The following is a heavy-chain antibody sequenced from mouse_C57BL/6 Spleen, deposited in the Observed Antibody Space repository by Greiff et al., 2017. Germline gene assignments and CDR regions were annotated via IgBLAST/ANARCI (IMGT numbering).Heavy chain of an antibody. Sequence: QVQLKQSGPGLVQPSQSLSITCTVSGFSLTSYGVHWVRQSPGKGLEWLGVIWRGGSTDYNAAFMSRLSITKDNSKSQVFFKINSLQADDTAIYYCAKEVITTVVAPPHWYFDVWGTGTTVTVSS. CDR3: AKEVITTVVAPPHWYFDV. CDR1: GFSLTSYG. J-gene: IGHJ1*03. CDR2: IWRGGST. V-gene: IGHV2-5*01. D-gene: IGHD1-1*01.